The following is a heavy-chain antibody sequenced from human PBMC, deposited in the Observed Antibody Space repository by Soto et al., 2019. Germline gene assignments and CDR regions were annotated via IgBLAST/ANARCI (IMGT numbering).Heavy chain of an antibody. V-gene: IGHV3-30-3*01. CDR1: GFTFSSYA. D-gene: IGHD2-2*01. CDR2: ISYDGSNK. J-gene: IGHJ6*02. CDR3: ARVSDCSSTSCYDIYYYYGMDV. Sequence: GGSLRLSCAASGFTFSSYAMHWVRQAPGKGLEWVAVISYDGSNKYYADSVKGRFTISRDNSKNTLYLQMNSLRAEDTAVYYCARVSDCSSTSCYDIYYYYGMDVWGQGTTVTVSS.